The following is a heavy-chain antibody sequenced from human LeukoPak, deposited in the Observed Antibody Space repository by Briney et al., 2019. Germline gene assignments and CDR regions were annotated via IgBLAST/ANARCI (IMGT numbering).Heavy chain of an antibody. V-gene: IGHV3-30*18. J-gene: IGHJ5*02. Sequence: GGSLRLSCAASGFTFSSYGMHWVRQAPGKGLEWVAVISYDGSNKYYADSVKGRFTISRDNSKNTLYLQMNSLRAEDTAVYYCAKDDSSGGEEAWGQGTLVTVSS. CDR3: AKDDSSGGEEA. CDR2: ISYDGSNK. D-gene: IGHD6-19*01. CDR1: GFTFSSYG.